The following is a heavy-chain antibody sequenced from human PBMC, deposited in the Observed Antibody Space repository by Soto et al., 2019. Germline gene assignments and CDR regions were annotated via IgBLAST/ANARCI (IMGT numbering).Heavy chain of an antibody. Sequence: GGSLRLSCAASGFTFSSYSMNWVRQAPGKGLEWVSSISSSSSYIYYADSVKGRFTISRDNAKNSLYLQMNSLRAEDTAVYYCASLDILTGWNYYYGMDVWGQGTTVTVSS. V-gene: IGHV3-21*01. D-gene: IGHD3-9*01. CDR2: ISSSSSYI. CDR3: ASLDILTGWNYYYGMDV. J-gene: IGHJ6*02. CDR1: GFTFSSYS.